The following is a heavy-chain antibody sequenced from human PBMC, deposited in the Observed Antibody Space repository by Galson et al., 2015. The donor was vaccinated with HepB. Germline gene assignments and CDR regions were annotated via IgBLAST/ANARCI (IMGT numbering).Heavy chain of an antibody. CDR3: ASDLDGSGSFYNMLAY. CDR2: ISSDINTK. Sequence: LRLSCAASGFTFSRHAFHWVRQAPGKGLQWLSLISSDINTKNYADSVKGRFSVSRDNSRDTVYLQMNGLRPEDAAVYFCASDLDGSGSFYNMLAYWGQGIMVTVSS. J-gene: IGHJ4*02. V-gene: IGHV3-30*04. CDR1: GFTFSRHA. D-gene: IGHD3-10*01.